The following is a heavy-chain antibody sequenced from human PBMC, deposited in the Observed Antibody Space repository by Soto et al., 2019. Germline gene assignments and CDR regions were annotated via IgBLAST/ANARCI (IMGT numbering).Heavy chain of an antibody. J-gene: IGHJ6*03. CDR2: LNHNSGNT. CDR3: AGVHEQRTYYDFWSGYYFGYYYYYYMDV. Sequence: QVQLVQSGAEVKKPGASVKVSCKASGYTFTSYDINWVRQATGQGLEWMGWLNHNSGNTGCAQKFQGRVTITRNTSISTAYMELSSLRSENTSVYYCAGVHEQRTYYDFWSGYYFGYYYYYYMDVWGKGTTVTVSS. D-gene: IGHD3-3*01. CDR1: GYTFTSYD. V-gene: IGHV1-8*01.